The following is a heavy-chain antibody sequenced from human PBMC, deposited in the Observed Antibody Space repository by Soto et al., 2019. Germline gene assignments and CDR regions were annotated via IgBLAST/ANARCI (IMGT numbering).Heavy chain of an antibody. Sequence: GASVKVSCKASGVTFSRQDMRWVRQAPGQGLEWMGGIIPIFGTPQYAEKFQDRVTITADESTSTAYMELSSLTSEDTAVYYCATNEGRDGYSFDYWCQGTLVTVAS. J-gene: IGHJ4*02. CDR3: ATNEGRDGYSFDY. CDR2: IIPIFGTP. D-gene: IGHD5-12*01. CDR1: GVTFSRQD. V-gene: IGHV1-69*13.